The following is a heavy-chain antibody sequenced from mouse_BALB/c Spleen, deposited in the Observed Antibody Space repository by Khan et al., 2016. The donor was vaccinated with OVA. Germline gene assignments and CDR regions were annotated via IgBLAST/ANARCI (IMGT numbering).Heavy chain of an antibody. CDR3: TRRAYYYDSEGFAY. Sequence: DVHLVESGGDLVKPGGSLKLSCAASGFTFSTYGMSWVRQTPDKRLEWVATVSTGGSYTYYPDSVKGRFTISRDNAKHTLYLQLSGLKSEDTAMFYCTRRAYYYDSEGFAYWGQGTLVTVSA. V-gene: IGHV5-6*01. D-gene: IGHD1-1*01. CDR1: GFTFSTYG. J-gene: IGHJ3*01. CDR2: VSTGGSYT.